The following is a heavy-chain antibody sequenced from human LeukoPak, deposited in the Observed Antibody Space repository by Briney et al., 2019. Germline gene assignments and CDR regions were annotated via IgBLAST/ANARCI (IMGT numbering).Heavy chain of an antibody. J-gene: IGHJ6*03. V-gene: IGHV3-15*01. CDR2: IKSKTDGWTT. CDR1: GFTFTNAW. D-gene: IGHD3-22*01. Sequence: PGGSLRLSCAASGFTFTNAWMSWVRQAPGKGLEWVGRIKSKTDGWTTDYAAPVKGRFTISRDDSKNTLYLQMNSLKTEDTAVYYCTTDLGDSSGYYSYYYYYMDVWGKGTTVTVSS. CDR3: TTDLGDSSGYYSYYYYYMDV.